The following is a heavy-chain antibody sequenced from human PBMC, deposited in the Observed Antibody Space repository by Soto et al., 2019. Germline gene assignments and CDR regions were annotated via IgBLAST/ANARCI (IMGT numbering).Heavy chain of an antibody. CDR1: GFTFTSYG. V-gene: IGHV3-33*01. CDR3: ARDRRFLEWLDY. CDR2: IWYDGSNK. Sequence: QVQVVEAGGGVVQPGRSLTLSCVASGFTFTSYGIHWVRQAPGKGLEWVAVIWYDGSNKYYGDSVKGRFSISRDNSKNTVFLQMNSLRAEDTAVYYCARDRRFLEWLDYWGQGTLVSVSS. J-gene: IGHJ4*02. D-gene: IGHD3-3*01.